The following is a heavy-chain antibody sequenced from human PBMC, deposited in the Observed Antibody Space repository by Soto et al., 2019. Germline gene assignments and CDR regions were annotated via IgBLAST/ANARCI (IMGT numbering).Heavy chain of an antibody. V-gene: IGHV4-31*03. CDR3: ARAGAQYYYDSSSSTGAVDS. CDR2: IYYSGST. J-gene: IGHJ3*02. Sequence: SETLSITCTISHGSISCGGYYWSWIRQHPGKARQWIGYIYYSGSTYYNPSLRSRVTISVDTSKNQFSLKLSSVTAADTAVYYCARAGAQYYYDSSSSTGAVDSWGHGTMVTVSS. CDR1: HGSISCGGYY. D-gene: IGHD3-22*01.